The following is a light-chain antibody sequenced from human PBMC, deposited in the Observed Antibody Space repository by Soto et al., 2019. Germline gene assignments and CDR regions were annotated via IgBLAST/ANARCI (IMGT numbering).Light chain of an antibody. CDR2: AGS. Sequence: DIPMTQSPSSLSASVGDRLTITCRASQSINIYLKWYQQKPGKAPKLLIYAGSSLQSGVPSRFSGSGSGTEFTLTISSLQPEDFAPSYCQQSDNTPPTFGQGTKLGIK. J-gene: IGKJ2*01. CDR1: QSINIY. V-gene: IGKV1-39*01. CDR3: QQSDNTPPT.